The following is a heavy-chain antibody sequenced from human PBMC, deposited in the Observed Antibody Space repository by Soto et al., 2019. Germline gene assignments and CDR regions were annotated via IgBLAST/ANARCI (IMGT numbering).Heavy chain of an antibody. CDR2: IYWDDDK. V-gene: IGHV2-5*02. D-gene: IGHD3-22*01. CDR3: ARIPGAVVVVISLRYYYYGMDV. Sequence: SGPTMVNPTQTLTLTCTFSGFSLSTSGVGVGWIRQPPGKALEWLALIYWDDDKRYSPSLKSRLTITKDTSKNQVVLTMTNMDPVDTATYYCARIPGAVVVVISLRYYYYGMDVWGQGTTVTVSS. J-gene: IGHJ6*02. CDR1: GFSLSTSGVG.